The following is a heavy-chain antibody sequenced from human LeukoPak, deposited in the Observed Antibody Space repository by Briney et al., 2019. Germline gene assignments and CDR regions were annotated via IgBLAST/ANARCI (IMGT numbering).Heavy chain of an antibody. D-gene: IGHD1-26*01. Sequence: GGSLRLSCAASGFTFNIYSMNWVRQAPGKGLEWVSSISGTSNYIYYADSVKGRFTISRDNAKNSMYLQMNSLRAEDTAVYYCGRISGSYVFDYWGQGTLVTVSS. CDR3: GRISGSYVFDY. CDR2: ISGTSNYI. CDR1: GFTFNIYS. J-gene: IGHJ4*02. V-gene: IGHV3-21*04.